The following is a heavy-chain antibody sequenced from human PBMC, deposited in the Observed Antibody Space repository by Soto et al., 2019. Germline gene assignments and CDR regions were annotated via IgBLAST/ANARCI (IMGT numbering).Heavy chain of an antibody. V-gene: IGHV3-23*01. Sequence: TGGSLRLSCAASGFTLSSYAMSWVRQAPGKGLEWVSAISGSGGSTYYADSVKGRFTISRDNSKNTLYLQMNSLGAEDTAVYYCAKEFGWYLFAFDIWGQGTMVTVSS. D-gene: IGHD2-15*01. J-gene: IGHJ3*02. CDR1: GFTLSSYA. CDR2: ISGSGGST. CDR3: AKEFGWYLFAFDI.